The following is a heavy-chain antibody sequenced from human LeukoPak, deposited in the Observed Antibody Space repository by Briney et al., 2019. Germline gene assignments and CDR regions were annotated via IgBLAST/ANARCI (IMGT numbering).Heavy chain of an antibody. CDR1: GFTFSSYP. V-gene: IGHV3-23*01. D-gene: IGHD3-10*01. CDR3: AKALSLVRGVIITGPPGTPFDY. CDR2: ISGSGGST. J-gene: IGHJ4*02. Sequence: GGSLRLSCAASGFTFSSYPMSWVRQAPGKGLEWVSAISGSGGSTYYADSVKGRFTIYRDNSKNTLYLQMNSLRAEDTAVYYCAKALSLVRGVIITGPPGTPFDYWGQGTLVTVSS.